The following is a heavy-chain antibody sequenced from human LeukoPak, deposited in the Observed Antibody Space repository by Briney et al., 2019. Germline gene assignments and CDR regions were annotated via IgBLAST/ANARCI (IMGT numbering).Heavy chain of an antibody. CDR1: GYIFTSYD. Sequence: GASVKVSCKASGYIFTSYDINWVRQATGQGLEWMAWMNPNSGNTGYAQKFQGRVTMTRNTSISTAYMELSSLRSEDTAVYYCARRSSGYYCLYNWFDPWGQGTLVTVSS. CDR2: MNPNSGNT. J-gene: IGHJ5*02. CDR3: ARRSSGYYCLYNWFDP. V-gene: IGHV1-8*01. D-gene: IGHD3-22*01.